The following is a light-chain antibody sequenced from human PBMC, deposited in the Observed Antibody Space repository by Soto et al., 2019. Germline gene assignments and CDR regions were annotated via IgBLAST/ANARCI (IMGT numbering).Light chain of an antibody. CDR3: SSYTSSSTLV. Sequence: QSALTQPASVSGSPGQSITISCTGTSSDVGGYKYVSWYQQHPGKAPKLMIYDVSNRPSGVSNRFSGSKSGNTASLTISGLQDDDEADYYCSSYTSSSTLVFGGGTKLTVL. V-gene: IGLV2-14*01. CDR1: SSDVGGYKY. J-gene: IGLJ2*01. CDR2: DVS.